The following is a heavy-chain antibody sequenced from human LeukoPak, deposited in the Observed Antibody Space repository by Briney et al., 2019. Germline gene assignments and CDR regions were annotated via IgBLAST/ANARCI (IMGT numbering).Heavy chain of an antibody. V-gene: IGHV3-30-3*02. CDR1: GFTFSSYA. CDR2: ISYDGSNK. CDR3: AKLIGRGGWYYFDY. D-gene: IGHD6-19*01. Sequence: GGSLRLSCAASGFTFSSYAMHWVRQAPGKGLEWVAVISYDGSNKYYADSVKGRFTISRDNSKNTLYLQMNSLRAEDTAVYYCAKLIGRGGWYYFDYWGQGTLVSVSS. J-gene: IGHJ4*02.